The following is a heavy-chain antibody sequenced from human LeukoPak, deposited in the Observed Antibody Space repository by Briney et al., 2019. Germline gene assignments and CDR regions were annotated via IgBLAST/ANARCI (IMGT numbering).Heavy chain of an antibody. Sequence: SGPTLVNPTQTLTLTCTFSGFSLRTSGLAVGWIRQPPGKALEWLALIYWDDDKRYRPSLKSRLTITKDTSKNQVVLTMTNMDPVDTATYHCAQMRESPFNYWGQGTLVTVSS. CDR3: AQMRESPFNY. V-gene: IGHV2-5*02. CDR2: IYWDDDK. CDR1: GFSLRTSGLA. D-gene: IGHD5-24*01. J-gene: IGHJ4*02.